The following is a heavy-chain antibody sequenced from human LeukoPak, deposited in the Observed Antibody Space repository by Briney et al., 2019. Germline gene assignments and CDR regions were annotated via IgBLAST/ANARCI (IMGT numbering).Heavy chain of an antibody. D-gene: IGHD4-23*01. CDR2: IIPIFGTA. J-gene: IGHJ4*02. CDR1: GGTFSSYA. Sequence: VKVSCKASGGTFSSYAISWVRQAPGQGLEWMGGIIPIFGTANYAQKFQGRVTITADESTSTAYMELSSLRSEDTAVYYCALGDDDYGGSGDYWGQGTLVTVSS. V-gene: IGHV1-69*13. CDR3: ALGDDDYGGSGDY.